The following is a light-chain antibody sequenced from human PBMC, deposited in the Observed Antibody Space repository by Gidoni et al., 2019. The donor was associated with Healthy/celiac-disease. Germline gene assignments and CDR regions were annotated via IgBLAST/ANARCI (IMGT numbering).Light chain of an antibody. CDR1: QSISSW. CDR2: DAS. V-gene: IGKV1-5*01. CDR3: QQYNSYSQWT. Sequence: DIQMTQSPSTLSASVGDRVTITCRASQSISSWLAWYQQKPGKAPKLLIYDASSLESGVPSRFSGSGSGTEFTLTISSLQPDDCATYYCQQYNSYSQWTFGQGTKVEIK. J-gene: IGKJ1*01.